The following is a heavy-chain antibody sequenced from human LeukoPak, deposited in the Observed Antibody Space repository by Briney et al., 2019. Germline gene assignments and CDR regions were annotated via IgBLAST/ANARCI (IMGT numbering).Heavy chain of an antibody. CDR3: ATGPPGKRGYSYGHEGSFDY. CDR2: VSSSSTYI. D-gene: IGHD5-18*01. CDR1: GFTFSSYS. V-gene: IGHV3-21*01. J-gene: IGHJ4*02. Sequence: GGSLRLSCAASGFTFSSYSMNWVRQAPGKGLEWVSSVSSSSTYIYYADSVKGRFTISRDNAKNSLYLQMNSLRAEDTAVYYCATGPPGKRGYSYGHEGSFDYWGQGTLVTVSS.